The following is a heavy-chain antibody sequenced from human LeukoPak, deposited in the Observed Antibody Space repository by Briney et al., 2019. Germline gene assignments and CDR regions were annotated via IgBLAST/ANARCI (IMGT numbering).Heavy chain of an antibody. CDR2: ISHSGST. CDR1: GGSFSGNY. J-gene: IGHJ3*02. D-gene: IGHD3-22*01. V-gene: IGHV4-34*01. Sequence: SSETLSLTCAVYGGSFSGNYWSWIRQPPGKGLEWIGEISHSGSTNYNPSLKSRVTISVDTSKNQFSLKLSSVTAADTAVYYCARHDSSGPYNAFDIWGQGTMVTVSS. CDR3: ARHDSSGPYNAFDI.